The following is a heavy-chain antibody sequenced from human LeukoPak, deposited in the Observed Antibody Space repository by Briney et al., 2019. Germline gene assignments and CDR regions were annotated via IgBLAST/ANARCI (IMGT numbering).Heavy chain of an antibody. J-gene: IGHJ4*02. CDR1: GFTFSSYA. D-gene: IGHD5-24*01. V-gene: IGHV3-30-3*01. CDR2: ISYDGSNK. CDR3: ARDRDDYGDY. Sequence: GGTLRFSCAASGFTFSSYAMHWVRQAPGKGLEWVAVISYDGSNKYYADSVKGRFTISRDNSKNTLYLQMNSLRAEDTAVYYCARDRDDYGDYWGQGTLVTVSS.